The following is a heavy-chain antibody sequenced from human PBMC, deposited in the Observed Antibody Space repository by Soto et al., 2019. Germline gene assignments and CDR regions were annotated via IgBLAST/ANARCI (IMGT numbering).Heavy chain of an antibody. CDR2: IYDSGST. CDR1: GGSISRYY. Sequence: PSAARCLTCTVSGGSISRYYWSGSRQPPGKGLEWIGYIYDSGSTNYNPSLKSRVTISVDTSKNQFSLKLSSVTAADTAVYYCARSYYYDSSGYYKDADSISHAPVYWGQGTLVTVS. J-gene: IGHJ4*02. V-gene: IGHV4-59*01. CDR3: ARSYYYDSSGYYKDADSISHAPVY. D-gene: IGHD3-22*01.